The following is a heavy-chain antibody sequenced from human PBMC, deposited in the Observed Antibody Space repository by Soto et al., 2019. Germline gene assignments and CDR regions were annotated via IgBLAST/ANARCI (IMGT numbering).Heavy chain of an antibody. CDR2: IYYSGST. Sequence: SETLSLTCAVSGGSVSSANYYWSWIRQPPGKGLEWIGYIYYSGSTNYNPSLTSRVTISRDTSKDHFSLKLSSVTAADTAIYYWARASVGDNGRGFDYWGRGPVVTVSS. J-gene: IGHJ4*02. CDR1: GGSVSSANYY. V-gene: IGHV4-61*03. CDR3: ARASVGDNGRGFDY. D-gene: IGHD1-1*01.